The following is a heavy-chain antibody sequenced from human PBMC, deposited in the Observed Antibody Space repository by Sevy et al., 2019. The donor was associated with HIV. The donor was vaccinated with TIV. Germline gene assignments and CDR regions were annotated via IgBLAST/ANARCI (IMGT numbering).Heavy chain of an antibody. D-gene: IGHD6-13*01. Sequence: SETLSLTCAVYCGSFSGYYWSWIRQPPGKGLEWIGEINHSGSTNYNPSLKSRVTISVDTSKNQFSLKLSSVTAADTAVYYCASAVIAAAGQRGYYFDYWGQGTLVTVSS. CDR3: ASAVIAAAGQRGYYFDY. V-gene: IGHV4-34*01. CDR1: CGSFSGYY. CDR2: INHSGST. J-gene: IGHJ4*02.